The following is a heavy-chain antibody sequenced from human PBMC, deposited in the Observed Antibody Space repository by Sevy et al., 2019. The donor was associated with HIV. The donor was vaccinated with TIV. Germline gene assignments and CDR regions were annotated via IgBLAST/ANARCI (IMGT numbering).Heavy chain of an antibody. CDR2: ISYDGRNNK. J-gene: IGHJ4*02. CDR3: ARDRGELLSSAFDY. CDR1: GFTFSDYA. Sequence: GGSLRLSCAASGFTFSDYAMHWVRQAPGKGLEWVAVISYDGRNNKYNADSVKGRFTISRDNSKNTLYLQMNSLRAEDTAIYYCARDRGELLSSAFDYWGQGTPVTVSS. V-gene: IGHV3-30*04. D-gene: IGHD1-26*01.